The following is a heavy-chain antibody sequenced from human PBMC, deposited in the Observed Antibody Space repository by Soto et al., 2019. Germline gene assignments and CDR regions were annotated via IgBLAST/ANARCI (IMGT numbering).Heavy chain of an antibody. Sequence: GESLKISCAASGFTFSSYDMHWVRQATGKGLEWVSAIGTAGDTYYPGSVKGRFTISRENAKNSLYLQMNSLRAGDTAVYYCASASPLNSSGWYYFDYWGQGTLVTVSS. CDR3: ASASPLNSSGWYYFDY. CDR2: IGTAGDT. V-gene: IGHV3-13*01. CDR1: GFTFSSYD. J-gene: IGHJ4*02. D-gene: IGHD6-19*01.